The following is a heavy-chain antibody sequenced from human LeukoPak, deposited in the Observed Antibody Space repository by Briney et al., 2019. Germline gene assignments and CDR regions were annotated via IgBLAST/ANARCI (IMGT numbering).Heavy chain of an antibody. D-gene: IGHD1-1*01. CDR1: GGSISSSNW. V-gene: IGHV4-4*02. J-gene: IGHJ4*02. CDR2: IYYSGST. CDR3: ARSRPASGSIDY. Sequence: SGTLSLTCAVSGGSISSSNWWSWIRQPPGKGLEWIGYIYYSGSTNYNPSLKSRVTISVDTSKNQFSLKLSSVTAADTAVYYCARSRPASGSIDYWGQGTLLTVSS.